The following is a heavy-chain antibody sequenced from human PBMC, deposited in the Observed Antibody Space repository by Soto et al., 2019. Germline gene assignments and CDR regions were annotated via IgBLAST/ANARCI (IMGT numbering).Heavy chain of an antibody. J-gene: IGHJ5*02. Sequence: QVQLVESGGGVVQPGRSLRLSCAASGFTFSSYGMHWVRQAPGKGLEWVAVIWYDGSNKYYADSVKGRFTISRDNSKNTLYLQMNSLRAEDTAVYYCAREPGYYDSSGYYQGTWFDPWGQGTLVTVSS. CDR2: IWYDGSNK. V-gene: IGHV3-33*01. CDR3: AREPGYYDSSGYYQGTWFDP. CDR1: GFTFSSYG. D-gene: IGHD3-22*01.